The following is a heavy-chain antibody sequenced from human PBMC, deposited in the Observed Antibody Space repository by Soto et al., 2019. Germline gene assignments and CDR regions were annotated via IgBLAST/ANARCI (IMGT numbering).Heavy chain of an antibody. Sequence: QVQLQESGPGLVKPSETLSLTCTVSGGSVSSGSYYWSWIRQPPGKGLEWIGYIYYSGSTNYNPSLKSRAPTSVXTXKXXGPLKLISVPAADTAVYYCAREANSGPYSYYGMDVWGQGTTVTVSS. J-gene: IGHJ6*02. V-gene: IGHV4-61*01. CDR3: AREANSGPYSYYGMDV. CDR1: GGSVSSGSYY. CDR2: IYYSGST. D-gene: IGHD7-27*01.